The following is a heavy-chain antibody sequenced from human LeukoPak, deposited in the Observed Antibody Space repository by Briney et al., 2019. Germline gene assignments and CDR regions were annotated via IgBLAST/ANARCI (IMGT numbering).Heavy chain of an antibody. D-gene: IGHD6-19*01. J-gene: IGHJ4*02. CDR2: TYYRSKWYN. Sequence: SQTLSLTCAISGDSVSSNSAAWNWIRQSPSRGLEWLGRTYYRSKWYNDYAASVKSRITINPDTSKNQFSLQLNSVTPEDTAVYYCARVRREQWSWEYFDYWGQGTLVTVSS. CDR3: ARVRREQWSWEYFDY. CDR1: GDSVSSNSAA. V-gene: IGHV6-1*01.